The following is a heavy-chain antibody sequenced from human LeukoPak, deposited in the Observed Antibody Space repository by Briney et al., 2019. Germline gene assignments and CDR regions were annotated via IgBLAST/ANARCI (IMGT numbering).Heavy chain of an antibody. Sequence: GGSLRLSCAASGFTFSSYSMSWVRQAPGKGLEWVSSISSRGSYLYYAGSMKGRFTISRDNAKNSLYLQMNSLRAEDTAVYYCARHTTIFGVAIIDIWGQGAMVTVSS. CDR1: GFTFSSYS. J-gene: IGHJ3*02. CDR2: ISSRGSYL. V-gene: IGHV3-21*06. CDR3: ARHTTIFGVAIIDI. D-gene: IGHD3-3*01.